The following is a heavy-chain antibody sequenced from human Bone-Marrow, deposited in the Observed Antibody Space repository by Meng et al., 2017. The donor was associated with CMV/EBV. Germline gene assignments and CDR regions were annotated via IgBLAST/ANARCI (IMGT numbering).Heavy chain of an antibody. V-gene: IGHV4-31*03. Sequence: CTVSIGPLKSGGDYWSWIRHLPEKCLEWIEYTYYDGTTHYDWSLRSRVTISVDTSKNQFSLKLSSVTAADTAVYYCAGQTPVNWFDPWGQGALVTVSS. J-gene: IGHJ5*02. CDR3: AGQTPVNWFDP. CDR2: TYYDGTT. D-gene: IGHD2-15*01. CDR1: IGPLKSGGDY.